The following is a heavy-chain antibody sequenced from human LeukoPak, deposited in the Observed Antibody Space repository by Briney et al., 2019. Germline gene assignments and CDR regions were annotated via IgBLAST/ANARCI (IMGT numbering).Heavy chain of an antibody. J-gene: IGHJ5*02. CDR3: AISGKLENWFDP. CDR2: ISAYNGNT. D-gene: IGHD3-10*01. CDR1: GYTFTSYG. V-gene: IGHV1-18*01. Sequence: GASVKVSCKASGYTFTSYGISWVRQAPGQGLEWMGWISAYNGNTNYAQKLQGRVTMTTDTSTSTAYMELRGLRSDDTAMYYCAISGKLENWFDPWGQGTLVTASS.